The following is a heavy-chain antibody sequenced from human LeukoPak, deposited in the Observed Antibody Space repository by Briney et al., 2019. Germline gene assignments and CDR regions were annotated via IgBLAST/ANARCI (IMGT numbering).Heavy chain of an antibody. V-gene: IGHV3-64*02. CDR1: GFTFSSYG. CDR2: ISNNGGST. Sequence: GGSLRLSCAASGFTFSSYGMHWVRQAPGKGLEYVSAISNNGGSTYYADSVKGRFTVSRDNSKNTLYLQMGSLRGEDMAMYYCARLAVAGTFSWYDPWGQGTLVTVSS. J-gene: IGHJ5*02. CDR3: ARLAVAGTFSWYDP. D-gene: IGHD6-19*01.